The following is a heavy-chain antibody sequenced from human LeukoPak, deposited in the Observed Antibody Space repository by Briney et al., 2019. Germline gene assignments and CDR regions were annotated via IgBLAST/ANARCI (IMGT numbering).Heavy chain of an antibody. CDR1: VYTFTSYD. CDR2: MNPKRGNT. D-gene: IGHD3-10*01. J-gene: IGHJ6*02. CDR3: ARLGELGMVRPQNAYYYYYGMDV. Sequence: VASLKVSCKASVYTFTSYDINWVRPATGQGLEWMGWMNPKRGNTGYAQKFQVRVTITRNTSISTAYMELSSLRSEDTAVYYCARLGELGMVRPQNAYYYYYGMDVWGQGTTVTVSS. V-gene: IGHV1-8*01.